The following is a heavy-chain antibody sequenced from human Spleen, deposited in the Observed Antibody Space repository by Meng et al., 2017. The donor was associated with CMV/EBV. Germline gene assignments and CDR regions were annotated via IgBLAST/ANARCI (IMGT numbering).Heavy chain of an antibody. CDR1: GFTVSVNY. CDR2: IYDDGST. J-gene: IGHJ6*02. Sequence: GESLKISCAASGFTVSVNYMSWVRQAPGKGLEWVSVIYDDGSTYYADFVKGRFTISRDNSKNTLYLQMSSLRAEDTAVYYCGRHSKWNLYGLAVWGQGTTVTVSS. V-gene: IGHV3-53*01. D-gene: IGHD1-1*01. CDR3: GRHSKWNLYGLAV.